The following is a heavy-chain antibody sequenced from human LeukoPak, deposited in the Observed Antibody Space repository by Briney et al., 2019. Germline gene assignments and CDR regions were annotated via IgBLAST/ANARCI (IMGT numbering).Heavy chain of an antibody. Sequence: ASVKVSCKASGYTFTGYYMHWVRQAPGQGLEWMGWFKPSNGDTNYAQKFQGRVTMTRDTSISTAYMELSRLTSDDTAVYYCARGDYDILTGYYSYYFDYWGQGTLVTVSS. D-gene: IGHD3-9*01. CDR2: FKPSNGDT. CDR1: GYTFTGYY. CDR3: ARGDYDILTGYYSYYFDY. V-gene: IGHV1-2*02. J-gene: IGHJ4*02.